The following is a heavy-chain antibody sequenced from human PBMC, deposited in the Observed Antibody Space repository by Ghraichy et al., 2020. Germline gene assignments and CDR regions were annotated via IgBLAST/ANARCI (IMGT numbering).Heavy chain of an antibody. CDR1: GGSISSYY. V-gene: IGHV4-59*01. CDR2: IYYSGST. CDR3: ARGTRGSGSSDV. J-gene: IGHJ6*02. D-gene: IGHD3-10*01. Sequence: SETLSLTCTVSGGSISSYYWSWIRQPPGKGLEWIGYIYYSGSTNYNPSLKSRVTISVDTSKNQFSLKLSSVTAADTAVYYCARGTRGSGSSDVWGQGTTVTVSS.